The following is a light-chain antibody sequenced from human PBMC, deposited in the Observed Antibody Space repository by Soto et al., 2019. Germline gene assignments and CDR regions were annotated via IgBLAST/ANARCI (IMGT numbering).Light chain of an antibody. J-gene: IGKJ4*01. CDR3: QQRSNWRPT. CDR1: QSVSSY. Sequence: EIVLTQSPATLSLSPGERATLSCRASQSVSSYLAWYQQKPGQAPRLLIYDASNRATGIPARVSGSGSGTEVTLTISSLEPEDFAVYYWQQRSNWRPTFGGGTKVESK. V-gene: IGKV3-11*01. CDR2: DAS.